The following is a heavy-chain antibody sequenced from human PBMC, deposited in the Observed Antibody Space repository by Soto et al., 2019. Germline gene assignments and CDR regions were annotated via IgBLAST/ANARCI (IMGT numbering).Heavy chain of an antibody. CDR1: GLTFNRYW. CDR2: INTDGTNS. D-gene: IGHD2-15*01. V-gene: IGHV3-74*01. Sequence: GGSLRLSCAASGLTFNRYWMHWVRHAPGKGLVWVSHINTDGTNSNYADSVKGRFTISRDNAKSTLFLQMNSLRDEDTAVYYCAKEFCSGGNCYTYYFDPWGQGIPVTVSS. CDR3: AKEFCSGGNCYTYYFDP. J-gene: IGHJ5*02.